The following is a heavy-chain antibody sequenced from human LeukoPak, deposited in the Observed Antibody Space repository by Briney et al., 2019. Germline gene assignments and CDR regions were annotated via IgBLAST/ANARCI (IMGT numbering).Heavy chain of an antibody. Sequence: PGGSLRLSCAASGFTLSNFWMTWVRQAPGEGLDWVANINQDGSGEYYVDSVKGRFTISRDNAKNSLYLQMNSLRVEDTAVYYCARAGGWLDYWGQGTLVTVSS. CDR1: GFTLSNFW. CDR3: ARAGGWLDY. V-gene: IGHV3-7*03. J-gene: IGHJ4*02. D-gene: IGHD6-19*01. CDR2: INQDGSGE.